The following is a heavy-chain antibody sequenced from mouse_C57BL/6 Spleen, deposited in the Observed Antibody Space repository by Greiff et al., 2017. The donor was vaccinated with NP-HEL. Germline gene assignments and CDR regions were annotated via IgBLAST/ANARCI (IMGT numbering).Heavy chain of an antibody. D-gene: IGHD2-1*01. J-gene: IGHJ2*01. Sequence: EVQLQQSGAELVRPGASVKLSCTASGFNIKDDYMHWVKQRPEQGLEWIGWIDPENGDTEYASKFQGKATITADTSSNTAYLQLSSLTSEDTAVYYCTTHMSYGNYAYFDYWGQGTTLTVSS. CDR1: GFNIKDDY. CDR3: TTHMSYGNYAYFDY. CDR2: IDPENGDT. V-gene: IGHV14-4*01.